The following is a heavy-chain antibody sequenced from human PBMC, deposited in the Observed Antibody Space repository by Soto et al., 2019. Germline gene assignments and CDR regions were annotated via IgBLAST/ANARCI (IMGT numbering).Heavy chain of an antibody. J-gene: IGHJ6*03. CDR3: APLKQAARASYYYYYYMDV. CDR2: FDPEDGET. Sequence: ASVKVSCKVSGYTLTELSMHWVRQAPGKGLEWMGGFDPEDGETIYAQKFQGRVTMTEDTSTDTAYMELSSLRSEDTAVYYCAPLKQAARASYYYYYYMDVWGKGTRVTVPS. V-gene: IGHV1-24*01. CDR1: GYTLTELS. D-gene: IGHD6-6*01.